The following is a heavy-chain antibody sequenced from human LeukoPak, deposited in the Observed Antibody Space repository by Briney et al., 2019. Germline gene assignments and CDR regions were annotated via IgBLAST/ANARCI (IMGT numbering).Heavy chain of an antibody. CDR2: ISSSGGST. CDR3: AKDLGYCSSTTCYFDY. J-gene: IGHJ4*02. CDR1: GFTFSSYA. D-gene: IGHD2-2*01. Sequence: AGGSLRLSCAASGFTFSSYAMSWVRQAPGKGLEWVSDISSSGGSTYYADSVKGRITISRDNSKNTLYLQMNSLRAEDTAVYNCAKDLGYCSSTTCYFDYWGQGTLVTVSS. V-gene: IGHV3-23*01.